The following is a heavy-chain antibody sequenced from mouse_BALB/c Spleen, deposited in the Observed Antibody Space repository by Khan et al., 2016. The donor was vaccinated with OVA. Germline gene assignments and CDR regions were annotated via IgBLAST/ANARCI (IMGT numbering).Heavy chain of an antibody. J-gene: IGHJ2*01. CDR3: ARDRIDY. CDR1: GYTFTTYW. Sequence: LEVSGAELAKPGASVKMSCKASGYTFTTYWMHWVKQRPGQGLEWIGYINPTSGFTDYNQKFKDKATLTADKSSSTAYMQLSSLTSDDSAVYSCARDRIDYWGQGTTLTVSS. CDR2: INPTSGFT. V-gene: IGHV1-7*01.